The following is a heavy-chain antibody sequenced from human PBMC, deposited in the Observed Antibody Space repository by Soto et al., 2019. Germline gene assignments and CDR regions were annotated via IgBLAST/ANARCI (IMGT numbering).Heavy chain of an antibody. J-gene: IGHJ4*02. CDR2: VSNDGSKK. D-gene: IGHD2-2*01. Sequence: QVQVVESGGGVVQPGRSLRLSCAASGFDFTNYGMHWVRQAPGKGLEWVAFVSNDGSKKYYADSVKGRFTISRDNSEKIVYLQMTSLRPDDTAVFYCARDVAMPTGLGLGYWGQGTLVTVSS. CDR1: GFDFTNYG. V-gene: IGHV3-30*03. CDR3: ARDVAMPTGLGLGY.